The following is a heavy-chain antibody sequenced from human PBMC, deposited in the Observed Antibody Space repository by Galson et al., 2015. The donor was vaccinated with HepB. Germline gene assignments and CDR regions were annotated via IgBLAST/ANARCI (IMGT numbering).Heavy chain of an antibody. D-gene: IGHD1-26*01. CDR3: AKDFVGALMDGFDY. CDR2: ISYDGSNK. Sequence: SLRLSCAASGFTFSSYAMHWVRQAPGKGLEWVAVISYDGSNKYYADSVKGRFTISRDNSKNTLYLQMNSLRAEDTAVYYCAKDFVGALMDGFDYWGQGTLVTVSS. V-gene: IGHV3-30*04. J-gene: IGHJ4*02. CDR1: GFTFSSYA.